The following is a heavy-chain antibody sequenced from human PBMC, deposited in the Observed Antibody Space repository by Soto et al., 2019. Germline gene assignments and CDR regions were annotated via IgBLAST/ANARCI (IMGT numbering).Heavy chain of an antibody. CDR2: FYSSGSP. CDR1: GGSISSYY. V-gene: IGHV4-59*01. D-gene: IGHD6-19*01. Sequence: SETLSLTCTVSGGSISSYYWSWIRQPPGKGLEWIGDFYSSGSPHHNPSLKNRVSISEDRSKNEFSLKLSSVTAADAAVYYCAKGPTANSVWFPRYFDYWGQGTLVTVSS. CDR3: AKGPTANSVWFPRYFDY. J-gene: IGHJ4*02.